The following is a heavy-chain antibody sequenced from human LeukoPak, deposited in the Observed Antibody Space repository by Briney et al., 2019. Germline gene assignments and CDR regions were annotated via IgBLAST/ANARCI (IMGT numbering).Heavy chain of an antibody. D-gene: IGHD3-9*01. CDR2: IYYSGST. CDR1: SGSISSGGYY. V-gene: IGHV4-31*03. Sequence: SETLSLTCTVSSGSISSGGYYWSWIRQHPGKGLEWIGYIYYSGSTYYNPSLKSRVTISVDTSKNQFSLKLSSVTAADTAVYYCARDRKNLTRRRPVPDYYYYYIDVWGKGTTVTVSS. CDR3: ARDRKNLTRRRPVPDYYYYYIDV. J-gene: IGHJ6*03.